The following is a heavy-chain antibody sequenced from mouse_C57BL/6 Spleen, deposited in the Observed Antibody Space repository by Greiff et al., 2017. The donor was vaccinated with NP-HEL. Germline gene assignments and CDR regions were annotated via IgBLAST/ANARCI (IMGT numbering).Heavy chain of an antibody. Sequence: VQLQQSGPELVKPGASVKIPCKASGYTFTDYNMDWVKQSHGKSLEWIGDINPNNGGTIYNQKFKGKATLTVDKSSSTAYMELRSLTSEDTAVYYCARSSITTVVAHWYFDVWGTGTTVTVSS. V-gene: IGHV1-18*01. CDR3: ARSSITTVVAHWYFDV. CDR2: INPNNGGT. CDR1: GYTFTDYN. D-gene: IGHD1-1*01. J-gene: IGHJ1*03.